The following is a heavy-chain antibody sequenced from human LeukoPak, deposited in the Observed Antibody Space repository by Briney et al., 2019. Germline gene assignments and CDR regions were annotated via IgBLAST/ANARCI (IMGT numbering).Heavy chain of an antibody. CDR3: ARADDPGIAVAGIGY. J-gene: IGHJ4*02. Sequence: GASLKVSCKASGYTFTGYYMHWVRQAPGQGLEWMGWINPNSGGTDYAQKFQGRVTMTRDTSISTAYMELSRLRSDDTAVYYCARADDPGIAVAGIGYWGQGTLVTVSS. CDR2: INPNSGGT. D-gene: IGHD6-19*01. V-gene: IGHV1-2*02. CDR1: GYTFTGYY.